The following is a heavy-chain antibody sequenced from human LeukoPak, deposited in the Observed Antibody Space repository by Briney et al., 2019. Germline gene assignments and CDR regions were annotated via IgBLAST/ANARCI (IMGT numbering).Heavy chain of an antibody. J-gene: IGHJ4*02. D-gene: IGHD3-3*01. Sequence: GGSLRLSCAASGFIFTNYFMSWVRQAPGKGLEWVASVKHDGSEKYYVDSVRGRFTISRDNTMNSLYLQMSSLRAEDTAVYYCATDRGWRTSGYYLYYFEYWGQGTLVTYSS. CDR1: GFIFTNYF. V-gene: IGHV3-7*01. CDR2: VKHDGSEK. CDR3: ATDRGWRTSGYYLYYFEY.